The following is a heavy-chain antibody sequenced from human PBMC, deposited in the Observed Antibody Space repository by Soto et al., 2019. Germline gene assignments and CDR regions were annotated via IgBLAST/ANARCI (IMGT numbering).Heavy chain of an antibody. J-gene: IGHJ4*02. D-gene: IGHD2-21*01. Sequence: GGSLRLSCAASGFTFSNSEMNWVRQAPGKGLEWISYITSSGSTIYYADSVKGRFTISRDNAKNSLYLQMNSLRAEDKAVYYCARGNSPINIYWGQGTLVTVSS. V-gene: IGHV3-48*03. CDR2: ITSSGSTI. CDR1: GFTFSNSE. CDR3: ARGNSPINIY.